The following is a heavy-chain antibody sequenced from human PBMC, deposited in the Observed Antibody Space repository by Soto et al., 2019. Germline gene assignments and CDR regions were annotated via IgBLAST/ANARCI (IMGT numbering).Heavy chain of an antibody. CDR2: ISGSGGST. V-gene: IGHV3-23*01. CDR1: GFTFSSYA. Sequence: PAGSLRLSCAASGFTFSSYAMSWVRQAPGKGLEWVSAISGSGGSTYYADSVKGRFTISRDNSKNTLYLKMNSLRAEDTAVYYCAKESMVATEFDYWGQGTLVTVPS. CDR3: AKESMVATEFDY. D-gene: IGHD5-12*01. J-gene: IGHJ4*02.